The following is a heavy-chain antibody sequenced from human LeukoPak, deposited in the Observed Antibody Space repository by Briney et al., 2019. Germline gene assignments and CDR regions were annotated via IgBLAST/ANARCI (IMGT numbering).Heavy chain of an antibody. D-gene: IGHD6-6*01. J-gene: IGHJ4*02. CDR2: IRSKAYGGTT. Sequence: GGSLRLSCTASGFTFGDYAMSWFRHAPRKGLGWVGFIRSKAYGGTTEYAASVKGRFTISRDDSKSIAYLQMSSLKTEDTAVYYCTRGYSSSSGSFDYWGQGTLVTVS. CDR3: TRGYSSSSGSFDY. CDR1: GFTFGDYA. V-gene: IGHV3-49*03.